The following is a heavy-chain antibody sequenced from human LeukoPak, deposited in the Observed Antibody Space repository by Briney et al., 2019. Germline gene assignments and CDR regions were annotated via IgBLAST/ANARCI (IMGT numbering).Heavy chain of an antibody. CDR1: GYTFTSYA. V-gene: IGHV7-4-1*02. Sequence: ASVKVSCKASGYTFTSYAMNWVRQAPGQGLEWMGWINTNTGNPTYAQGFTGRFVFSLDTSVSTAYLQISSLKAEDTAVYYCARGGFGELLRWDFDYWGQGTLVTVSS. D-gene: IGHD3-10*01. CDR3: ARGGFGELLRWDFDY. CDR2: INTNTGNP. J-gene: IGHJ4*02.